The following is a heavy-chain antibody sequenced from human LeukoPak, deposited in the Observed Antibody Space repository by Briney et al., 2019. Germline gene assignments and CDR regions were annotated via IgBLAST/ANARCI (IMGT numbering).Heavy chain of an antibody. J-gene: IGHJ4*02. D-gene: IGHD3-3*01. CDR1: GFTFSSYA. CDR3: AKPLYDFWSGYYGNFDY. Sequence: GGSLRLSCAASGFTFSSYAMSWVRQAPGKGLEWVSAISGSGGSTYYADSVKGRFTISRDNSKNTLYLQMNSLRAEDTAVYYCAKPLYDFWSGYYGNFDYWGQGTLVTVSS. CDR2: ISGSGGST. V-gene: IGHV3-23*01.